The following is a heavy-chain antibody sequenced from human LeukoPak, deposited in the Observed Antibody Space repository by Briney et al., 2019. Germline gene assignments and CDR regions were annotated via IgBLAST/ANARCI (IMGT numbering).Heavy chain of an antibody. D-gene: IGHD3-22*01. CDR1: GFTFSSYA. V-gene: IGHV3-30-3*01. CDR2: ISYDGSNK. CDR3: ARDSAPYYYDSSGYHNPSDY. Sequence: PGGSLRLSCAASGFTFSSYAMHWVRQAPGKGLEWVAVISYDGSNKYYADSVKGRFTISRDNSKNTLYLQMNSLRAEDTAVYYCARDSAPYYYDSSGYHNPSDYWGQGTLVTVSS. J-gene: IGHJ4*02.